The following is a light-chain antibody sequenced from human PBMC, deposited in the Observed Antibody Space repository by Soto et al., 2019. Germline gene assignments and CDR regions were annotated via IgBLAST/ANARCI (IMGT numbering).Light chain of an antibody. J-gene: IGLJ1*01. CDR3: SSYTSSSTLV. CDR2: EVT. Sequence: QSALAQPASVSGSPGQSITISCTGTSSDIGGYNYVSWFQRHPGKAPKVMIYEVTNRPSGVSNRFSGSKSGNTASLTISGLQAEDEADYYCSSYTSSSTLVFGSGTKVTVL. V-gene: IGLV2-14*01. CDR1: SSDIGGYNY.